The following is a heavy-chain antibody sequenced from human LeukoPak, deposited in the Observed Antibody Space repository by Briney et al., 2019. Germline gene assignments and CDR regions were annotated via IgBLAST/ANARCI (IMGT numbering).Heavy chain of an antibody. D-gene: IGHD1-26*01. CDR3: ARADSGSYLFDY. J-gene: IGHJ4*02. V-gene: IGHV3-53*01. CDR1: GFTVSSSY. CDR2: IYSGGST. Sequence: GGSLRLSCAASGFTVSSSYMSWVRQAPGKGLEWVSVIYSGGSTYYADSVKGRFTISRDNSKNTLYLQMNSLRAEDTAVYYCARADSGSYLFDYWGQGTLVTVSS.